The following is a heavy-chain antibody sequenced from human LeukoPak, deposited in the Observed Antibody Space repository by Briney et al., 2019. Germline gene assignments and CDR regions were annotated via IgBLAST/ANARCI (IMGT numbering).Heavy chain of an antibody. Sequence: PGGSLRLSCAASGFTFSSYAMHWVRQAPGKGLEWVAVISYDESNKYYADSVKGRFTISRDNSKNTLYLQMNSLRAEDTAVYYCARDSSVQLWLVYYFDYWGQGTLVTVSS. V-gene: IGHV3-30-3*01. D-gene: IGHD5-18*01. J-gene: IGHJ4*02. CDR3: ARDSSVQLWLVYYFDY. CDR2: ISYDESNK. CDR1: GFTFSSYA.